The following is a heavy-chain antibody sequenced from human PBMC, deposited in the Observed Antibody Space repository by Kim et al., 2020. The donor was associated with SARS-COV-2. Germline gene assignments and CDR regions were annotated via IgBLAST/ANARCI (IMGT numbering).Heavy chain of an antibody. V-gene: IGHV4-39*01. D-gene: IGHD3-9*01. J-gene: IGHJ4*02. Sequence: PPLKRRVTISVDTSKNQFSLQLSSVTAADTAVYYCARLFGSDWLLDYFDYWGQGTLVTVSS. CDR3: ARLFGSDWLLDYFDY.